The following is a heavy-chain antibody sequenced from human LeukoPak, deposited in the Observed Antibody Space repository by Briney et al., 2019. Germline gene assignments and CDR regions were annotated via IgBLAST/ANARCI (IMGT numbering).Heavy chain of an antibody. CDR1: GYTFTSSA. D-gene: IGHD3-22*01. CDR3: AAVRADYYDSSGYYYNY. Sequence: SVKVSCKASGYTFTSSAMQWVRQARGQRLEWIGWIVVGSGNTNYAQKFQERVTITRDMSTSTAYMELCSLRSEDTAVYYCAAVRADYYDSSGYYYNYWGQETLVTVSS. J-gene: IGHJ4*02. CDR2: IVVGSGNT. V-gene: IGHV1-58*02.